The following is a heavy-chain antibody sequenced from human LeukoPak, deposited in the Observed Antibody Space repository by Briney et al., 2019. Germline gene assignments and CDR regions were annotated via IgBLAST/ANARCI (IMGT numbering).Heavy chain of an antibody. CDR1: GFTFSSYS. D-gene: IGHD7-27*01. Sequence: GGSLRLSCAASGFTFSSYSMNWVRQAPGKGLEWVSYISSSSSTIYYADSVKGRFTISRDNAKNSLYLQMNSLRAEDTAVYYCARDLGLAYDYWGQGTPVTVSS. J-gene: IGHJ4*02. V-gene: IGHV3-48*04. CDR2: ISSSSSTI. CDR3: ARDLGLAYDY.